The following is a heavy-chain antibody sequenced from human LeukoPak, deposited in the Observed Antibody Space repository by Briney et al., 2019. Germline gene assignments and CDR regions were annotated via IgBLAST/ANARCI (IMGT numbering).Heavy chain of an antibody. CDR3: ARDYKVYYYDSSGYYYWFDP. D-gene: IGHD3-22*01. V-gene: IGHV1-69*05. CDR1: GGTFSSYA. Sequence: ASVKVSCKASGGTFSSYAISWVRQAPGQGLEWMGGIIPIFGTANYAQKFQGRVTITTDESTSTAYMELSSLRSEDTAVYYCARDYKVYYYDSSGYYYWFDPWGQGTLVTVSS. CDR2: IIPIFGTA. J-gene: IGHJ5*02.